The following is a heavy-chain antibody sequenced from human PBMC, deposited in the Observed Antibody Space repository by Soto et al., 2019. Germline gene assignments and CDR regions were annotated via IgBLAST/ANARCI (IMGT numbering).Heavy chain of an antibody. D-gene: IGHD3-10*01. CDR1: GFTFSSYA. CDR2: ICGSGGST. J-gene: IGHJ4*02. Sequence: EVQLLESGGGLVQPGGSLRLSCAASGFTFSSYAMSWVRQAPGKGLEWVSAICGSGGSTYYADSVKGRFTISRDNSKNTLYLQMNSLRAEDTAVYDCAKPPQAGSGKIGYFDYWGQGTLVTVSS. V-gene: IGHV3-23*01. CDR3: AKPPQAGSGKIGYFDY.